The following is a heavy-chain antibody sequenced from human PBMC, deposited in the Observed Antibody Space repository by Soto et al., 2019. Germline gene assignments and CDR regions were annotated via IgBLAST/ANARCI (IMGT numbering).Heavy chain of an antibody. V-gene: IGHV4-4*02. Sequence: PSETLSLTCAVSGGSISSSNWWSWVRQPPGKGLEWIGEIYHSGSTNYNPSLKSRVTISVDKSKNQFSLKLSSVTAADTAVYYCARDGYCSSTSCPRGLDPWGQGTLVTSPQ. D-gene: IGHD2-2*03. CDR1: GGSISSSNW. CDR3: ARDGYCSSTSCPRGLDP. J-gene: IGHJ5*02. CDR2: IYHSGST.